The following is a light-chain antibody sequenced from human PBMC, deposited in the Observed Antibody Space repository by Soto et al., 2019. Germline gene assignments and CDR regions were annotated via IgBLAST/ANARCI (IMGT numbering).Light chain of an antibody. V-gene: IGKV1-5*01. CDR1: QSISSW. J-gene: IGKJ3*01. CDR3: QRYNSYPPT. Sequence: DIQMTQSPSTLSASVGDRVTITCRASQSISSWLAWYQQKPGKAPKLLIYDASSLESGVPSRFSGSGSGTEFTLTTSSLQPDEFATYYCQRYNSYPPTFGPGTKVDIK. CDR2: DAS.